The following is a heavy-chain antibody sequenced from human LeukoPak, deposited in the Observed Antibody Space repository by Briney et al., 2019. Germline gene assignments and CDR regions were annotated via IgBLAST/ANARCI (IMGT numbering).Heavy chain of an antibody. V-gene: IGHV3-30*04. D-gene: IGHD3-9*01. Sequence: PGGSLRLSCAASGFTFSSYVMHWVRQAPGKGLEWVAVISYDGSNKYYADSVKGRFTISRDNSKNTLYLQMNSLRSEDTAVHYCASSYYDILTGYYLDAFDIWGQGTMVTVSS. CDR3: ASSYYDILTGYYLDAFDI. CDR2: ISYDGSNK. J-gene: IGHJ3*02. CDR1: GFTFSSYV.